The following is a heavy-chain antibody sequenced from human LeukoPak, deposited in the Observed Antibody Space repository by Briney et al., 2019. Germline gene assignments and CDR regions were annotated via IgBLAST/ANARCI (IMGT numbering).Heavy chain of an antibody. CDR1: GFTFSSYW. D-gene: IGHD3-3*01. V-gene: IGHV3-7*01. J-gene: IGHJ4*02. CDR2: IKQDGSEK. CDR3: ARSTGSYYDFWSGYSDY. Sequence: PGGSLRLSCAASGFTFSSYWMSWVRQAPGKGLEWVANIKQDGSEKYYVDSVKGRFTISRDNAKNSLYLQMNSLRAEDTAVYYCARSTGSYYDFWSGYSDYWGQGTLVTGSS.